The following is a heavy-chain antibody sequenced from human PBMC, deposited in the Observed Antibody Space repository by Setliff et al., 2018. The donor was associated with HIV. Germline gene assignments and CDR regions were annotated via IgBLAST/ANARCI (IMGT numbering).Heavy chain of an antibody. Sequence: PSETLSLTCTVSGGSISSHYWSWIRQPPGKGLEWIGHIYHSGNTYYSPSLKSRVTISIDTSKNQFSLKLTSVTAADTAMYYCASRIYYYDESRVLREEGFVPWGQGTLVTVSS. D-gene: IGHD3-22*01. CDR3: ASRIYYYDESRVLREEGFVP. V-gene: IGHV4-59*04. CDR1: GGSISSHY. J-gene: IGHJ5*02. CDR2: IYHSGNT.